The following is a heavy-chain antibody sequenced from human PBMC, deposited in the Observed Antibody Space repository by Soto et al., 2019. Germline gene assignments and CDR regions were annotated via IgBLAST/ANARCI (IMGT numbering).Heavy chain of an antibody. Sequence: SETLSLTCTVSGGSLSSYYWIWIRQPPGKGLEWIGSIYNSGSTNYNPSLKSRVTISVDTSKKQFSLKLSSVTAADTAVYYCARGYCSSTSCYEFDYRGQGTLVTVSS. CDR3: ARGYCSSTSCYEFDY. J-gene: IGHJ4*02. D-gene: IGHD2-2*01. CDR1: GGSLSSYY. CDR2: IYNSGST. V-gene: IGHV4-59*01.